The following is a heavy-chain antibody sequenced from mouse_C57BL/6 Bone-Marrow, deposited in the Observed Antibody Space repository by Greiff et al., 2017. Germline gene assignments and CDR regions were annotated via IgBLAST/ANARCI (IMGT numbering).Heavy chain of an antibody. Sequence: QVHVKQSGAELARPGASVKLSCKASGYTFTSYGISWVKQRTGQGLEWIGEIYPRSGNTYYNEKFKGKATLTADKSSSTAYMELRSLTSEDSAVYFCARCYYGSSWSYWYFDVWGTGTTVTVSS. CDR1: GYTFTSYG. CDR2: IYPRSGNT. J-gene: IGHJ1*03. CDR3: ARCYYGSSWSYWYFDV. D-gene: IGHD1-1*01. V-gene: IGHV1-81*01.